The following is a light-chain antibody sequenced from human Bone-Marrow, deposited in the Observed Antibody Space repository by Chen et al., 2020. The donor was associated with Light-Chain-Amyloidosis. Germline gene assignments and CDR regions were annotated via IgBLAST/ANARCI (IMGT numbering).Light chain of an antibody. V-gene: IGLV3-25*03. CDR3: QSADSSGTYEVI. CDR1: DLPTKY. J-gene: IGLJ2*01. Sequence: SYELTQPPSLSVGPGQTDRIPRSGADLPTKYAKWYQQKPGQAPVLVIHRDTERPSGISERFSGSSSGTTATLTISGVQAEDEADYHCQSADSSGTYEVIFGGGTKLTVL. CDR2: RDT.